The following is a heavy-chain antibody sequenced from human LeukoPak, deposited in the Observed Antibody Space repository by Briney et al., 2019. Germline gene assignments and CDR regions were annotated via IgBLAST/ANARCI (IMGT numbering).Heavy chain of an antibody. V-gene: IGHV4-39*01. D-gene: IGHD1-26*01. CDR2: IYYSGVT. Sequence: SETLSLTCTVSGGSISSNNHYWGWIRQPPGKGLEWIGSIYYSGVTYYNPSLKSRVTISVDTSKNQFSLQLNSVTPEDTAVYFCARQYSGCLGGWGQGTLVTVSS. CDR3: ARQYSGCLGG. J-gene: IGHJ4*02. CDR1: GGSISSNNHY.